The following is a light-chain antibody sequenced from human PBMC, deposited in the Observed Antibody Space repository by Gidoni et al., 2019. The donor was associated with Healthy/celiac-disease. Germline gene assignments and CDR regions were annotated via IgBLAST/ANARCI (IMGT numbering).Light chain of an antibody. CDR1: QSVSSSY. CDR2: GAS. Sequence: EIVLTQPPGTLSLSPGERATLSCRASQSVSSSYLAWYQQKPGQAPRLLIYGASSRATGIPDRFSGSGSGTDFTLTISRLEPEDFAVYYCQQYGSSPPVTFGQXTKLEIK. CDR3: QQYGSSPPVT. J-gene: IGKJ2*01. V-gene: IGKV3-20*01.